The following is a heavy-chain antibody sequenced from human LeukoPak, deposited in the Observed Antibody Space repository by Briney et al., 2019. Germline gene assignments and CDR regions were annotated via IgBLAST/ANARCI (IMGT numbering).Heavy chain of an antibody. J-gene: IGHJ4*02. CDR2: INHSGST. CDR3: ARTSMEGGTTRSLDY. D-gene: IGHD1-1*01. Sequence: SETLSLTCAVYGGSFSGYYWGSIRQPPEKGLEWIGEINHSGSTNYNPSLKSRVTLSVDTSKNQFSLKLSSVTAADTAVYYCARTSMEGGTTRSLDYWGQGTLVTVSS. V-gene: IGHV4-34*01. CDR1: GGSFSGYY.